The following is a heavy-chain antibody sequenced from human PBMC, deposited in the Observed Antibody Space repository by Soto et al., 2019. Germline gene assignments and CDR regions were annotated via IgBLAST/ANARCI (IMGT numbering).Heavy chain of an antibody. D-gene: IGHD6-19*01. CDR1: GFTFGDYA. CDR2: IRSKAYGGTT. J-gene: IGHJ6*02. V-gene: IGHV3-49*03. Sequence: PGGSLRLSCTASGFTFGDYAMSWFRQAPGKGLEWAGFIRSKAYGGTTEYAASVKGRFTISRDDSKSIAYLQMNSLKTEDTAVYYCTRDSDSSGWYWDADYYGMDVWGQGTTVTVSS. CDR3: TRDSDSSGWYWDADYYGMDV.